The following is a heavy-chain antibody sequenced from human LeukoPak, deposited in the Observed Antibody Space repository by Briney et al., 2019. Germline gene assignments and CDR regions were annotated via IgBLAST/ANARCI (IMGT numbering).Heavy chain of an antibody. Sequence: SETLSLTCTVSGGSISSSSYYWGWIRQPPGKGLEWIGSIYYSGSTYYNPSLKSRVTISVDTSKNQFSLKLSSVTAADTAVYYCARVEVWQLVLDYWGQGTLVTVSS. J-gene: IGHJ4*02. V-gene: IGHV4-39*01. D-gene: IGHD6-13*01. CDR1: GGSISSSSYY. CDR2: IYYSGST. CDR3: ARVEVWQLVLDY.